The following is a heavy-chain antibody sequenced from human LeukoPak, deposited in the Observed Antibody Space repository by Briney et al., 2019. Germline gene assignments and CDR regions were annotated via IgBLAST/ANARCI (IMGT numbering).Heavy chain of an antibody. D-gene: IGHD3-10*01. Sequence: GGSLRLSCAASGFSFNYYGMHWVRQAPGKGPEWVALIWFDGSKKYYGDSVLGRATISRDNSKNTLYLQLNSLRVEDTAVYYCARDRVHYGAGKVYFFDSWGQGTLVTVSS. V-gene: IGHV3-33*01. CDR1: GFSFNYYG. CDR2: IWFDGSKK. CDR3: ARDRVHYGAGKVYFFDS. J-gene: IGHJ4*02.